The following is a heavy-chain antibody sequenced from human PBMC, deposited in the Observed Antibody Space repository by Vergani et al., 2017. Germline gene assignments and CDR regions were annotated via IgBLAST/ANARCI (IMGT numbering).Heavy chain of an antibody. V-gene: IGHV3-23*01. CDR1: GFAFSRYA. CDR2: LTASGSGI. D-gene: IGHD3-10*01. CDR3: ASNPYYYGSGSYYNDY. J-gene: IGHJ4*02. Sequence: EVQLLESGGRLVQPGGSLRLSCVASGFAFSRYAMSWVRQAPGKGLEWVSGLTASGSGISYADSVRGRFTISRDNAKNSLYLQMNSLRAEDTAVYYCASNPYYYGSGSYYNDYWGQGTLVTVSS.